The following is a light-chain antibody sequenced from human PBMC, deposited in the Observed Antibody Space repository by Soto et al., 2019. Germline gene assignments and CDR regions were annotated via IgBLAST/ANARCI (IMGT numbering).Light chain of an antibody. V-gene: IGLV2-14*03. CDR2: DVS. CDR3: SSYTRSSTYV. J-gene: IGLJ1*01. Sequence: ISCTGTSSDVGGSNYVSWYQQHPGKAPKLIIFDVSHRPSGFSNRFSGSKSGNTASLTISGLQAEDEADYYCSSYTRSSTYVFGTGTKVTVL. CDR1: SSDVGGSNY.